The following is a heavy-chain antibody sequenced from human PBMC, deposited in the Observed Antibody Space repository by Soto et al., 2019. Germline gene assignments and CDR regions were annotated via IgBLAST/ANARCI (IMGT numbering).Heavy chain of an antibody. CDR3: VRAGTKTLGEWFDS. V-gene: IGHV4-4*07. CDR1: GASISGYF. D-gene: IGHD1-1*01. CDR2: IYDTGTT. J-gene: IGHJ5*01. Sequence: PSETLSLTCTVSGASISGYFWSWIRQSAGKGLEWIGCIYDTGTTDYNPSLESRVMMSVDTSKKQFSLKLRSVTAADTAVYFCVRAGTKTLGEWFDSWGQGISVTVSS.